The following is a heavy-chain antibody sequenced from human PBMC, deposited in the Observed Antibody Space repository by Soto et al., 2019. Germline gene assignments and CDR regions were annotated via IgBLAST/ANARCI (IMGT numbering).Heavy chain of an antibody. Sequence: GGSLRLSCAASGFTFSAYAIHWVRQAPGKGLEWVAVISRDGSNRYYSESVKGRFTISRDNSVNTVYLQMDSLRPEDTAVYYCASFYGGNSAYFDFWGQGTLVTVSS. J-gene: IGHJ4*02. CDR3: ASFYGGNSAYFDF. CDR1: GFTFSAYA. CDR2: ISRDGSNR. D-gene: IGHD4-17*01. V-gene: IGHV3-30*14.